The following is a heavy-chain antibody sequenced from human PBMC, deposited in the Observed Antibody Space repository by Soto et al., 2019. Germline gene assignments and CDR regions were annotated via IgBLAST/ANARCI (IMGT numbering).Heavy chain of an antibody. CDR2: ISGSGVST. CDR3: ARDHFFEAMVPTSFDY. J-gene: IGHJ4*03. D-gene: IGHD5-18*01. V-gene: IGHV3-23*01. CDR1: GFTFSSYA. Sequence: GGSLRLSCAAPGFTFSSYAMSWVRQAPGKGLEWVSAISGSGVSTYYADSVKGRFTISRDNSKNTLYLQMNSLRAEDTAVYYCARDHFFEAMVPTSFDYWGQGTMVTVSS.